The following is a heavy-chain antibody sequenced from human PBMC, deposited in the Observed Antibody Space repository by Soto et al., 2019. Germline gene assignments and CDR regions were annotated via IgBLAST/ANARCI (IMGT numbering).Heavy chain of an antibody. CDR1: GFSFSNYE. CDR2: ISSSGSRI. CDR3: ARDGVGYDSRSGFYHFDY. J-gene: IGHJ4*02. D-gene: IGHD3-3*01. V-gene: IGHV3-48*03. Sequence: EVQLVESGGGLVQPGGSLRLSCAASGFSFSNYEMNWVRQAPGKGLEWISYISSSGSRIYYADSVKGRFTISRDNAKSSLYLQMNSLRAEDTAVYYCARDGVGYDSRSGFYHFDYWGQGTLVTVSS.